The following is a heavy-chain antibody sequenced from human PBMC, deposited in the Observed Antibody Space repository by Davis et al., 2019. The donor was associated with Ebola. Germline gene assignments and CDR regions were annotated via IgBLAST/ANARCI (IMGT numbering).Heavy chain of an antibody. V-gene: IGHV5-51*01. CDR2: IYAGDSDS. CDR1: GYSFTTYW. Sequence: GESLKISCKGSGYSFTTYWIAWVRQMPGKGLEWMGIIYAGDSDSRYSPSFEGQVTISVDRSLSTAYLQWSSLKASDTAMYYCARPLAAAADWGQGTLVTVSS. J-gene: IGHJ4*02. D-gene: IGHD6-13*01. CDR3: ARPLAAAAD.